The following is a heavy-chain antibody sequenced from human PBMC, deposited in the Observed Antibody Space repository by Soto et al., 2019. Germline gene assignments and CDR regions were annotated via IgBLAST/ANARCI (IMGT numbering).Heavy chain of an antibody. CDR1: GGTFSSYA. V-gene: IGHV1-69*01. D-gene: IGHD6-25*01. CDR2: IIPIFGTA. Sequence: SSVKGSCKTAGGTFSSYAISCGRQDPGQGLEWMGGIIPIFGTANYAQKFQGRVTITADESTSTAYMELSSLRSEDTAVYYCARDRIAAADAFDIWGQGTMVTVSS. J-gene: IGHJ3*02. CDR3: ARDRIAAADAFDI.